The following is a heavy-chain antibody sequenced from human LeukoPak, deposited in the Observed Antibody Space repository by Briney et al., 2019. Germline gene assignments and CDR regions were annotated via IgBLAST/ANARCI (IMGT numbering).Heavy chain of an antibody. CDR3: ARGSIVGVRGVGDY. Sequence: GGSLRLSCARSGFTFSNYGMHWVRQAPGKGPEWVAVISYEGTNKYYADSVKGRFTISRDNSKNTVYLQMNSLRAEDTAVYYCARGSIVGVRGVGDYWGQGTLVTVSS. J-gene: IGHJ4*02. D-gene: IGHD1-26*01. V-gene: IGHV3-30*03. CDR2: ISYEGTNK. CDR1: GFTFSNYG.